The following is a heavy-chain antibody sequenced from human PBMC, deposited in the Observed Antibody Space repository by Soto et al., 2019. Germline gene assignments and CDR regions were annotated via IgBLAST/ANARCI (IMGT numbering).Heavy chain of an antibody. CDR2: IYHSGST. V-gene: IGHV4-30-2*01. J-gene: IGHJ5*02. CDR3: ARIPSP. Sequence: QLQLQESGSGLVKPSQTLSLTCAVSGGSISSGGYSWSWIRQPPGKGLEWIGYIYHSGSTYYNSSPXSXLTISVDRSKNQFALKLSSVTAADTAVYYCARIPSPWGQGTLVTVSS. CDR1: GGSISSGGYS. D-gene: IGHD2-21*01.